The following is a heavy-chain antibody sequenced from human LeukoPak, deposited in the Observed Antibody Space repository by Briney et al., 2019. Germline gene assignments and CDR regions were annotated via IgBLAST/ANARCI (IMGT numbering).Heavy chain of an antibody. V-gene: IGHV4-4*07. CDR3: ARGLQFLEWLYKGGFDY. CDR2: IYTSGST. Sequence: SETLSLTCTVSGGSISGYYWSWIRQPAGKGLEWIGRIYTSGSTNYNPSLKSRVTMSVDTSQNQFSLKLSSVTAADTAVYYCARGLQFLEWLYKGGFDYWGQGTLVTVSS. J-gene: IGHJ4*02. CDR1: GGSISGYY. D-gene: IGHD3-3*01.